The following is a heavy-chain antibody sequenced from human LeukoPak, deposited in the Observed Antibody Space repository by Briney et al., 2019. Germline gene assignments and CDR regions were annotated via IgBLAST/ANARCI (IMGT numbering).Heavy chain of an antibody. J-gene: IGHJ4*02. Sequence: AGGTLRLSCAASGFTFTSYTMSWVRQAPGKGLEWVSAISGSGGGTYYAGSVKGRFTISRDNSKNTQYLQMNSLRAEDTAVYYCATDLYSNSPDYWGQGTLVTVSS. CDR2: ISGSGGGT. CDR3: ATDLYSNSPDY. CDR1: GFTFTSYT. V-gene: IGHV3-23*01. D-gene: IGHD6-6*01.